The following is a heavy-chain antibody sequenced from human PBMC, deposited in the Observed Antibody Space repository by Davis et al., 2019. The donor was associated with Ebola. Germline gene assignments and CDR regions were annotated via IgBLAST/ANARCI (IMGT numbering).Heavy chain of an antibody. CDR1: GFTFSSYS. CDR3: ARDRRGTYYFDQ. D-gene: IGHD1-26*01. CDR2: ISSSSSYI. V-gene: IGHV3-21*01. J-gene: IGHJ4*02. Sequence: GESLKISCAASGFTFSSYSMNWVRQAPGKGLEWVSSISSSSSYIYYADSVKGRFTISRDNAKNSLYLQMNSLRAEDTAVYFCARDRRGTYYFDQWGQGTLVIVSS.